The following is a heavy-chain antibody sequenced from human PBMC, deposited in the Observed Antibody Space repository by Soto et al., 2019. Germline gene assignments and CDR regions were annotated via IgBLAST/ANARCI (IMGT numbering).Heavy chain of an antibody. J-gene: IGHJ4*02. Sequence: EVQLVESGGGLVQPGRSLRLSCAASGFTFDDYAMHWVRQAPGKGLEWVSGISWNSGSIGYADSVKGRFTISRDNAKNSLYLQMNSLRAEDTALYYCAKDSSGGPGRREYFDYWGQGTLVTVSS. CDR2: ISWNSGSI. V-gene: IGHV3-9*01. CDR1: GFTFDDYA. D-gene: IGHD6-19*01. CDR3: AKDSSGGPGRREYFDY.